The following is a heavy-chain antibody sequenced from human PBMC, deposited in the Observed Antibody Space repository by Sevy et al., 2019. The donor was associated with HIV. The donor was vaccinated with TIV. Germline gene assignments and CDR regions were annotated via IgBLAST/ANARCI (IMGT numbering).Heavy chain of an antibody. CDR1: GFTFSSYA. D-gene: IGHD5-18*01. CDR3: AVLQLYYYYMDV. Sequence: GGSLRLSCAASGFTFSSYAMSWVRQAPGKGLEWVSAISGSGGSTYYADSVKGRFTISRDNSKNTLYLQMNSLRAEDTAVYYCAVLQLYYYYMDVWGKGTTVTVSS. J-gene: IGHJ6*03. CDR2: ISGSGGST. V-gene: IGHV3-23*01.